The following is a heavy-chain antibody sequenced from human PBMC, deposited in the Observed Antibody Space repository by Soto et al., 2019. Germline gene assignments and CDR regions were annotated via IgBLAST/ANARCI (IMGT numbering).Heavy chain of an antibody. Sequence: ESLKISCKGSGYSFTSYWIGWVRQMPGKGLEWMGIIYPGDSDTRYSPSFQGQVTISADKSISTAYLQWSSLKASDTAMYYCARKYYDILTDMGAPDEAFDIWGQGTMVTVS. D-gene: IGHD3-9*01. J-gene: IGHJ3*02. CDR1: GYSFTSYW. CDR2: IYPGDSDT. V-gene: IGHV5-51*01. CDR3: ARKYYDILTDMGAPDEAFDI.